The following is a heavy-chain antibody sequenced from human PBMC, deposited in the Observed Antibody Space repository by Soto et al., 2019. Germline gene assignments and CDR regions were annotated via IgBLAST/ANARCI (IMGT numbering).Heavy chain of an antibody. J-gene: IGHJ5*02. CDR1: GGTFSSYA. D-gene: IGHD2-2*01. CDR3: APDPPYCSSTSCYQGDNWFDP. CDR2: IIPIFGTA. Sequence: QVQLVQSGAEVKKPGSSVKVSCKASGGTFSSYAISWVRQAPGQGLEWMGGIIPIFGTANYAQKFQGRVTITADEYTSTAYMELSSLRAEDTAVYYCAPDPPYCSSTSCYQGDNWFDPWGQGGLVTVSS. V-gene: IGHV1-69*01.